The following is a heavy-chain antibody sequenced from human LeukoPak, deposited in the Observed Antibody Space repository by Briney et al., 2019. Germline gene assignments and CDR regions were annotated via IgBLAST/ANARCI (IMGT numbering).Heavy chain of an antibody. J-gene: IGHJ4*02. Sequence: PGGSLRLSCAASGFTFSSYAMHWVRQAPGKGLEWVAVISYDGSNKYYADSVKGRFTISRDNSKNTLYLQMNSLRAEDTVVYYCARGRMATITLFDYWGQGTLVTVSS. D-gene: IGHD5-24*01. CDR3: ARGRMATITLFDY. V-gene: IGHV3-30*04. CDR2: ISYDGSNK. CDR1: GFTFSSYA.